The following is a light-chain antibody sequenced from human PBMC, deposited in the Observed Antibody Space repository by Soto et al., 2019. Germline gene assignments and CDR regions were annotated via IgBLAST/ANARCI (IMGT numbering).Light chain of an antibody. V-gene: IGLV2-23*01. Sequence: QSVLTQPASVSVSPGQSITISCTGTSSDVGGYNLVCWYQQHPGKAHKLIIFGNTERPSGVSHRFSGSKSGNTASLTSSGVQVEAEADYHCCSYATSSFVFGTGTKVTVL. CDR1: SSDVGGYNL. CDR3: CSYATSSFV. J-gene: IGLJ1*01. CDR2: GNT.